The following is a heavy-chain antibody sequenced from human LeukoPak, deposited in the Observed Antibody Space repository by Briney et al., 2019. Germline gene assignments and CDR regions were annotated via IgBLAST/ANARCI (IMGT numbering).Heavy chain of an antibody. CDR1: GFTVSSNY. CDR3: ARDRSGSFRFDY. CDR2: IYSGGST. V-gene: IGHV3-66*02. J-gene: IGHJ4*02. D-gene: IGHD1-26*01. Sequence: GGSLRLSCAASGFTVSSNYMSWVRQAPGKGLGWVSVIYSGGSTYYADSVKGRFTISRDNSKNTLYLQMNSLRAEDTAVYYCARDRSGSFRFDYWGQGTLVTVSS.